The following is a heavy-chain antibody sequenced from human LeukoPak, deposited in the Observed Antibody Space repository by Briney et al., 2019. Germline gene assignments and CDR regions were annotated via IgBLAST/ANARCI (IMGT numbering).Heavy chain of an antibody. CDR2: GSGSGGST. J-gene: IGHJ5*02. CDR1: GFTFSSYA. CDR3: AQECGGSCYLTGWFDP. Sequence: GGSLRLSCAASGFTFSSYAMSWVRQAPGKGLEWGAAGSGSGGSTYYADSVKGRCTISSDHSKNPLYLPMTSLRAEDTAVYYCAQECGGSCYLTGWFDPWGQGTLVTVSS. D-gene: IGHD2-15*01. V-gene: IGHV3-23*01.